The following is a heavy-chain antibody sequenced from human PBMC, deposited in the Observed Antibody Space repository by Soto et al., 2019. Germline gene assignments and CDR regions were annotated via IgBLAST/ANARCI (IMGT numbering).Heavy chain of an antibody. V-gene: IGHV3-9*01. Sequence: GGSLSLSCADSGVTFDGYAMHWVRQAPGKGLEWVSGISWKTGSIGYADSVKGRFIFSRDNIKNFLYLEMDSLRPEDTALYYCAKAKGEYRGSIDYWGQGALVTVSS. D-gene: IGHD5-12*01. CDR2: ISWKTGSI. J-gene: IGHJ4*02. CDR3: AKAKGEYRGSIDY. CDR1: GVTFDGYA.